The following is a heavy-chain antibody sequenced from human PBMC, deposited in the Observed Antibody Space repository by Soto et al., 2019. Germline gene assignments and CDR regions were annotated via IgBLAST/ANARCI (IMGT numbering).Heavy chain of an antibody. V-gene: IGHV1-18*01. CDR1: GYTFTSNT. CDR2: IGPSSGNT. CDR3: ARDTGNFFDY. J-gene: IGHJ4*02. Sequence: ASVKVSCKGSGYTFTSNTGSWVRQAPGQGLEWVGWIGPSSGNTDSARNLQGRVTMTTDTSTSTAYMELRSLRSDDTAVYYCARDTGNFFDYWGQGTLVTVSS.